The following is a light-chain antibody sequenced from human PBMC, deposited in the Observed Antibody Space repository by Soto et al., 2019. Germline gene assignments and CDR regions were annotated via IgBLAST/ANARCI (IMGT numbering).Light chain of an antibody. CDR1: SSDVGGYEY. V-gene: IGLV2-14*01. Sequence: QSVLTQPASVSGSPGQSITISCTGTSSDVGGYEYVSWYQQHPDKAPKLMIYEVTNRPSGVSNRFSGSKSGNTASLTISGLQAEDEADYYCSSYTRSTTWVFGGGTKLTVL. J-gene: IGLJ3*02. CDR2: EVT. CDR3: SSYTRSTTWV.